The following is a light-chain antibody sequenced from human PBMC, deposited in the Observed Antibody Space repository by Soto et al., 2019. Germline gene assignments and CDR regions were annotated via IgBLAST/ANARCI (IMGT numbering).Light chain of an antibody. CDR3: MQTLHTPPT. J-gene: IGKJ4*01. CDR2: LGS. CDR1: QSLLYSNGYNY. V-gene: IGKV2-28*01. Sequence: DIVMTQSPLSLPVTPGEPASISCRSSQSLLYSNGYNYLDWFLQKPGQSPQLLIYLGSNRASGVPDRFSGSGSGTDFTLKISRVEAEDVGVYYCMQTLHTPPTFGGGTKVEIK.